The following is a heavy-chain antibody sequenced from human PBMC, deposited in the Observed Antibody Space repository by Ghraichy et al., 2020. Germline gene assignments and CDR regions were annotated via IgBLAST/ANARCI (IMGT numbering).Heavy chain of an antibody. D-gene: IGHD3-10*01. CDR1: GGSISSGSFY. CDR2: IYSSGST. CDR3: ARTITMGRGVITSDWYFDL. J-gene: IGHJ2*01. Sequence: SETLSLTCTVSGGSISSGSFYWSWIRQPAGKGLEFIGRIYSSGSTNSNPSLKSRITMSVDTSKNQFSLKLSSVTAADTAVYYCARTITMGRGVITSDWYFDLWGRGTLVTVAS. V-gene: IGHV4-61*02.